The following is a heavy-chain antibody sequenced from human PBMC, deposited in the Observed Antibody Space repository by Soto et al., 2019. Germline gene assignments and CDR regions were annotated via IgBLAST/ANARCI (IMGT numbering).Heavy chain of an antibody. J-gene: IGHJ4*02. D-gene: IGHD5-12*01. Sequence: EVQLVESGGDLVQPGGSLRLSCAASGFTFSTYWMFWVRQAPGKGLEWVATIKQDGSEKLYVDSVKGRSTISRDNAKNSLHLQMNSLRVEDTAVYFCAGAPGWLIENWGQGSLVTVSS. V-gene: IGHV3-7*04. CDR1: GFTFSTYW. CDR2: IKQDGSEK. CDR3: AGAPGWLIEN.